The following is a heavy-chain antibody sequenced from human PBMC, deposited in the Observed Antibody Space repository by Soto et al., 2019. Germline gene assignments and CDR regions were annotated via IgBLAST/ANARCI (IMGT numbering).Heavy chain of an antibody. CDR1: GYTFTSYY. D-gene: IGHD3-3*01. Sequence: GASVKVSCKASGYTFTSYYMHWVRQAPGQGLEWMGIINPSSGSTNYAQKFQGRVTMTRDTSTSTVYMEVSSLRSEDTAVYYCARSYYDFWSGPGHFDYWGQGALVTVSS. V-gene: IGHV1-46*03. J-gene: IGHJ4*02. CDR2: INPSSGST. CDR3: ARSYYDFWSGPGHFDY.